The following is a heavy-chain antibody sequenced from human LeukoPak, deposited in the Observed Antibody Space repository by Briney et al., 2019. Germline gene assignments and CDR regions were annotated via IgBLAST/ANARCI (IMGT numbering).Heavy chain of an antibody. CDR1: GGSISSSSYY. Sequence: NSSETLSLTCTVSGGSISSSSYYWGWIRQPPGKGLEWIGSIYYSGSTYYNPSLKSRVTISVDTSKNQFSLKLSSVTAADTAVYYCTILSGPHGDYWGQGTLVTVSS. D-gene: IGHD3-9*01. CDR3: TILSGPHGDY. V-gene: IGHV4-39*01. CDR2: IYYSGST. J-gene: IGHJ4*02.